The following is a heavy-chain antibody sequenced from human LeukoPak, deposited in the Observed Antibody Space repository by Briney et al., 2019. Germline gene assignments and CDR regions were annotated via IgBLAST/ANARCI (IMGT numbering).Heavy chain of an antibody. CDR1: EFDFTSHA. CDR2: ISISGTKT. CDR3: AKDVGKWESLHFFDY. V-gene: IGHV3-23*01. Sequence: GGSLRLSCAASEFDFTSHAMTWVRQAPGKGLEWVSAISISGTKTYYADSVTGRFTISRDNSRNTLYLQMNSLRGDDTAVYYCAKDVGKWESLHFFDYWGQGTLVTVSS. J-gene: IGHJ4*02. D-gene: IGHD1-26*01.